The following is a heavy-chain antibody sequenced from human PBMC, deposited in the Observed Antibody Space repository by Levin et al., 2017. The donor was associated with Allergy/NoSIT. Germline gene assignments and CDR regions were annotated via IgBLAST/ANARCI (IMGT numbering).Heavy chain of an antibody. CDR3: AKDTPALSAGPYFDY. J-gene: IGHJ4*02. Sequence: QRGESLKISCTASGFTFSTYGMSWVRQAPGKGLEWVSGISERGGSTYYADSVKGRFTISRDNSKNTLYLQMNSLRAEDTAIYYCAKDTPALSAGPYFDYWGQGTLVTVSS. V-gene: IGHV3-23*01. D-gene: IGHD2-2*01. CDR1: GFTFSTYG. CDR2: ISERGGST.